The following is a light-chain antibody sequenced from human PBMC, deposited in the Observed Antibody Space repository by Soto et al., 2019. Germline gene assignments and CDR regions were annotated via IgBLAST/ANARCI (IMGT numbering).Light chain of an antibody. CDR2: DVS. CDR1: QSVSGY. Sequence: VLTQSPATLSLAPGERATLSCRASQSVSGYLAWYQQKPGQAPRLLIYDVSNRATGIPARFSGSGSGTDFTLTISGLEPEDFAVYYCQQRSNWLISFGPGTKVDIK. V-gene: IGKV3-11*01. CDR3: QQRSNWLIS. J-gene: IGKJ3*01.